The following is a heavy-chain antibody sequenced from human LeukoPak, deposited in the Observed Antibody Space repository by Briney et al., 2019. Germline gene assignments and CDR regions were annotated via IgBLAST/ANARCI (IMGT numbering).Heavy chain of an antibody. CDR3: ARLAPDYADYWFDP. D-gene: IGHD4-17*01. V-gene: IGHV5-51*01. Sequence: KRGESLKISCQTSGYDFSTKWIGWVRQMPGKGLEWMGIIYPTDSITRYSPSFQGHVSISVDTSINTAYLQWAGLRPSDTAMYFCARLAPDYADYWFDPWGQGTLVTVSS. CDR1: GYDFSTKW. J-gene: IGHJ5*02. CDR2: IYPTDSIT.